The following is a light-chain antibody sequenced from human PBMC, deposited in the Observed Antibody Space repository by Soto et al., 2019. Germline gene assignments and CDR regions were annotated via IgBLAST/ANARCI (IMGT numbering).Light chain of an antibody. CDR3: GSYTNSITLV. Sequence: QSALTQPASVSGSPGQSITISCTGTSRDVGGYNYVSWYQHHPGKVPKLLIYDVNMRPPGISNRFSGSKSGNTASLTISGIQAEYEAYYYCGSYTNSITLVFGGGTKVTVL. CDR2: DVN. CDR1: SRDVGGYNY. J-gene: IGLJ2*01. V-gene: IGLV2-14*03.